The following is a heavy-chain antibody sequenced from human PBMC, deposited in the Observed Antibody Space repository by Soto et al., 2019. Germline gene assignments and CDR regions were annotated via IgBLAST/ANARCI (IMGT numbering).Heavy chain of an antibody. V-gene: IGHV1-69*06. CDR2: IIPIFGTA. Sequence: AVKVSCKASGGTFSSYAISWVRQAPGQGLEWMGGIIPIFGTANYAQKFQGRVTITADKSTSTAYMELSSLRSEDTAVYYCARPGGYSYGYDYYYGMDVWGQGTTVTVSS. D-gene: IGHD5-18*01. CDR3: ARPGGYSYGYDYYYGMDV. J-gene: IGHJ6*02. CDR1: GGTFSSYA.